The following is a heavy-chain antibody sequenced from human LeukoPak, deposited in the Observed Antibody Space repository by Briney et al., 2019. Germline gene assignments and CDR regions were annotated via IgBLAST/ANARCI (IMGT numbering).Heavy chain of an antibody. CDR1: GGSISSGGYY. V-gene: IGHV4-31*03. J-gene: IGHJ3*02. CDR3: ARGFVPYYYDSSGYSLPSDAFDI. CDR2: IYYSGST. D-gene: IGHD3-22*01. Sequence: SQTLSLTCTVSGGSISSGGYYWSWIRQHPGKGLEWIGYIYYSGSTYYNPPLKSRVTISVDTSKNKFSLKLSSVTDADTAVYYCARGFVPYYYDSSGYSLPSDAFDIWGQGTMVTVSS.